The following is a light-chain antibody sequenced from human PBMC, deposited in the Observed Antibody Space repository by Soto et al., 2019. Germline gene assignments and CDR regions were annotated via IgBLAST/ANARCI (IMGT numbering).Light chain of an antibody. CDR1: QGISNY. J-gene: IGKJ1*01. CDR3: QRYNNAPQT. V-gene: IGKV1-27*01. CDR2: AVS. Sequence: DIQMTQSPSSLSASVGDRVTITCRASQGISNYLAWYQQKPGRVPKLLIYAVSTLQPGVPSRFSGSGSGTDFTLTISSLQPEDVATYYCQRYNNAPQTFGQGTKVEIK.